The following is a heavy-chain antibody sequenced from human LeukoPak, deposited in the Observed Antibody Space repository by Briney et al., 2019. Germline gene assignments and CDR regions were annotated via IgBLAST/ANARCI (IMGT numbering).Heavy chain of an antibody. D-gene: IGHD3-22*01. CDR3: ATTYYYDSSGHLFDY. V-gene: IGHV3-21*01. CDR2: ISTSSSDI. J-gene: IGHJ4*02. Sequence: GGSLTLSCAASGFTFSPYRMNWVRQAPGKGLEWVSSISTSSSDISYADSLKGRFAISRDNPNNSLYLQMNSLRAEDTAVYYCATTYYYDSSGHLFDYWGQGTLVTVSS. CDR1: GFTFSPYR.